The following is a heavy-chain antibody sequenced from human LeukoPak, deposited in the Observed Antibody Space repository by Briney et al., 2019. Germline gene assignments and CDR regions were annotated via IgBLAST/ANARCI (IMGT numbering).Heavy chain of an antibody. CDR1: GGSISNYY. Sequence: SETLSLTCTVSGGSISNYYWSWIRQPPGKGLKWIGNIYYSGYTTYSPSLRSRVTISVDTSKNQFSLKLSSVTAEDTAVYHCARGPRITLIRGGQWYHYMDVWGKGTTVTISS. CDR2: IYYSGYT. V-gene: IGHV4-59*01. CDR3: ARGPRITLIRGGQWYHYMDV. D-gene: IGHD3-10*01. J-gene: IGHJ6*03.